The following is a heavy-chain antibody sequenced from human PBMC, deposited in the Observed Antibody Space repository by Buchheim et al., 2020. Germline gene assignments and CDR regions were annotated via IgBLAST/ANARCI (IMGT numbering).Heavy chain of an antibody. V-gene: IGHV3-23*01. CDR2: ITANGSST. D-gene: IGHD3-10*01. J-gene: IGHJ4*02. CDR1: GFTFSTYG. Sequence: EVLLLESGGDLVQPGGSLRLSCAVSGFTFSTYGMSWVRQAPGKGLEWLSGITANGSSTYYADSVKGRFTISRDNSMNTLYLQMRSLRVEDTAVYYCAAFSSSGLWGQGTL. CDR3: AAFSSSGL.